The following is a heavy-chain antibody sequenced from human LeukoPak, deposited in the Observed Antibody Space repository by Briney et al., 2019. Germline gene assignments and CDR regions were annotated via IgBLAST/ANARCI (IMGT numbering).Heavy chain of an antibody. J-gene: IGHJ4*02. CDR3: TRIPYTGSFYGQDPGDY. CDR2: ISSSGSTI. CDR1: GFTFSDYY. D-gene: IGHD1-26*01. V-gene: IGHV3-11*01. Sequence: GSLRLSCAASGFTFSDYYMSWIRQAPGKGLEWVSYISSSGSTIYYADSVKGRFTISRDNAKNSLYLQMNSLKTEDTAVYFCTRIPYTGSFYGQDPGDYWGQGTLVTVSS.